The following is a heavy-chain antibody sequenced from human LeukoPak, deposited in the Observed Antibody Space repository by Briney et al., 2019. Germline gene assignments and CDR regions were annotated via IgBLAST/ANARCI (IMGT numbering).Heavy chain of an antibody. J-gene: IGHJ1*01. V-gene: IGHV4-31*03. Sequence: SQTLSLTCTVSGGSISSGGYYWSWIRQHPGKGLEWIVYIYYSGSTYYNPSLKSRVTISVDTSKNQFSLKLSSVTAADTAVYYCASTYYDILTGYSPFQHWGQGTLVTVSS. CDR3: ASTYYDILTGYSPFQH. CDR2: IYYSGST. D-gene: IGHD3-9*01. CDR1: GGSISSGGYY.